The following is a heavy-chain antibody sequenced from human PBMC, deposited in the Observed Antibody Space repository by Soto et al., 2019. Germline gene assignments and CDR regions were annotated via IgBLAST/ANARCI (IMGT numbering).Heavy chain of an antibody. CDR2: TSGSGDAT. J-gene: IGHJ4*02. CDR3: AKDLGYDGSGIEI. D-gene: IGHD3-10*01. V-gene: IGHV3-23*01. Sequence: EVQLLESGGGSRQPGGSLRLSCAVSGFIFSNYGMSWVRQAPGKGLEWVSATSGSGDATYYADSVKGRFTISRDNPKNTLYVEMNSLRVEDTAVYYCAKDLGYDGSGIEIWGQGTLVTFSP. CDR1: GFIFSNYG.